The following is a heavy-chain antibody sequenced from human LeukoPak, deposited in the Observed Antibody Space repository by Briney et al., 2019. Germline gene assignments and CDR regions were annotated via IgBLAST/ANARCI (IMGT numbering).Heavy chain of an antibody. V-gene: IGHV3-74*01. CDR3: TGVPGRAGDS. Sequence: PGGSLRLSCAGSGFTFSSYLMHWVRQAPGKGLVWVSLISTDGSSTAYADSVKGRFTISRDNANNMLYLQLNSLTAEDTAVYYCTGVPGRAGDSWGQGTPVTVSS. CDR2: ISTDGSST. J-gene: IGHJ5*01. CDR1: GFTFSSYL.